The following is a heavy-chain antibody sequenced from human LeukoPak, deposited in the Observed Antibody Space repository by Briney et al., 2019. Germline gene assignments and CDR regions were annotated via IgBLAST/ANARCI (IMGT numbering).Heavy chain of an antibody. CDR3: ARAVAGPAGENYFDY. V-gene: IGHV3-21*01. Sequence: MNWVRQAPGKGLEWVSSISSSSNYIYYADSLKVRFTISRDNAANSLFLQMNSLRAEDTALYYCARAVAGPAGENYFDYWGQGTLVTVSS. J-gene: IGHJ4*02. D-gene: IGHD6-19*01. CDR2: ISSSSNYI.